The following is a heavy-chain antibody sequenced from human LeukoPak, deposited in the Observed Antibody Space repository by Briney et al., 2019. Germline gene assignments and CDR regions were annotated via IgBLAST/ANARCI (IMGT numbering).Heavy chain of an antibody. CDR3: ARDRNTYYYDSSGYYGAFDI. CDR2: ISAYNGDT. D-gene: IGHD3-22*01. V-gene: IGHV1-18*04. J-gene: IGHJ3*02. Sequence: ASVKVSCKASGYTFNSHGISWVRQAPGQGLEWMGWISAYNGDTNYAQKFQGRVTLTTDRTTSTAYLELRNLRSDDTAVYYCARDRNTYYYDSSGYYGAFDIWGQGTMVTVSS. CDR1: GYTFNSHG.